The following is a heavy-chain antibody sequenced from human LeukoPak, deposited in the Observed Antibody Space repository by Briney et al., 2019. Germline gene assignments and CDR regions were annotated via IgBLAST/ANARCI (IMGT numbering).Heavy chain of an antibody. D-gene: IGHD5-18*01. CDR3: ARDGGAAMGDYYMDV. Sequence: PWASVKVSCKASGYTFTSYYMHWVRQAPGQGLEWMGIINPSGGSTSYAQKFQGRVTMTRDMSTSTVYMELSSLRSEDTAVYYCARDGGAAMGDYYMDVWGNGTTVTVSS. CDR1: GYTFTSYY. J-gene: IGHJ6*03. V-gene: IGHV1-46*01. CDR2: INPSGGST.